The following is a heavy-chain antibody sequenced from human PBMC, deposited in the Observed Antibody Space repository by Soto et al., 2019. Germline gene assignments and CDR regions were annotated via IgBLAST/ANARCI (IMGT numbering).Heavy chain of an antibody. D-gene: IGHD3-16*01. CDR3: ASVVRGAGSYYYGMDV. J-gene: IGHJ6*02. CDR1: GGTFSSCA. Sequence: QVQLVQSGAEVKKPGSSVKVSCKASGGTFSSCAISWVRQAPGQGLEWMGGIIPIFGTANYAQKFQGRVTITADESTSTAYMELSSLRSEDTAVYYCASVVRGAGSYYYGMDVWGPGTTVTVSS. CDR2: IIPIFGTA. V-gene: IGHV1-69*01.